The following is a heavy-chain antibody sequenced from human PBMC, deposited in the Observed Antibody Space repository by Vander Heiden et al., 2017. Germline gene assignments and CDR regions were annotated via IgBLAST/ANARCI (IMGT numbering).Heavy chain of an antibody. CDR2: IRSKANSYAT. CDR3: ARQDYYDSSDEAAYYYGMDD. D-gene: IGHD3-22*01. Sequence: VGHIRSKANSYATAYAASVKGRFTISRDDSKNTAYLQINSLKTEDTAVYYCARQDYYDSSDEAAYYYGMDDWGQGTTVTVSS. V-gene: IGHV3-73*01. J-gene: IGHJ6*02.